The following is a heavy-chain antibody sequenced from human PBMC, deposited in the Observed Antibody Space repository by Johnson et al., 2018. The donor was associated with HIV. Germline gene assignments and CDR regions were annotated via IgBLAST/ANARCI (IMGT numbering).Heavy chain of an antibody. CDR2: INGGGST. J-gene: IGHJ3*02. D-gene: IGHD5-24*01. CDR3: AKEKNGYHWTFDI. CDR1: GFTVSSNY. V-gene: IGHV3-66*03. Sequence: VQLVESGGGLIQPGGSLRLSCEASGFTVSSNYMSWVRQAPGKGLEWVSVINGGGSTYYADSVKGRFTISRDNAKNTLYLQMNSLRAEDTAVYYCAKEKNGYHWTFDIWGQGTMVTVSS.